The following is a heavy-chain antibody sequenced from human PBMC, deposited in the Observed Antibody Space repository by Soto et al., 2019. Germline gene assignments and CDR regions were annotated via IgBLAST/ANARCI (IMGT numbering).Heavy chain of an antibody. CDR1: GDTCTTFW. Sequence: XESLKLSCTGFGDTCTTFWISLVLQMPGRGLEWMGRIDPRDSYTNYSPSFQGHVTISVDKSISTAYLQWGSLKASDTAMYYCARLYCSSSTCDSWFDPWGQRTLVTVSS. V-gene: IGHV5-10-1*01. CDR2: IDPRDSYT. D-gene: IGHD2-2*01. CDR3: ARLYCSSSTCDSWFDP. J-gene: IGHJ5*02.